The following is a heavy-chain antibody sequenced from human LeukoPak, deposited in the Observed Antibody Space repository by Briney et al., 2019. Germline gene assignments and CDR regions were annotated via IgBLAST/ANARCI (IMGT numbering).Heavy chain of an antibody. CDR2: IYPGDSDT. Sequence: GESLKISCKGSGYSFTSHWIGWVRQMPGKGLEWMGIIYPGDSDTRYSPSFQGQVTISADKSISTAYLQWSSLKASDTAMYYCARRDCSGGSCYSGGRYYFDYWGQGTLVTVSS. CDR3: ARRDCSGGSCYSGGRYYFDY. V-gene: IGHV5-51*01. CDR1: GYSFTSHW. J-gene: IGHJ4*02. D-gene: IGHD2-15*01.